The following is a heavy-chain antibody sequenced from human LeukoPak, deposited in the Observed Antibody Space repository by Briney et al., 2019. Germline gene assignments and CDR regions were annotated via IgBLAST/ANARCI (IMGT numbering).Heavy chain of an antibody. D-gene: IGHD1-26*01. Sequence: GGSLRLSCVASGFTSSAFCMSWVRRPPGKGLEWVANIKKDGSEKEYVDSVKGRFTIFRDNAKNSVYLQMNSLRAEDTALYYCAKHSGSYFIYYVDSWGQGTLVTVSS. V-gene: IGHV3-7*03. J-gene: IGHJ4*02. CDR3: AKHSGSYFIYYVDS. CDR1: GFTSSAFC. CDR2: IKKDGSEK.